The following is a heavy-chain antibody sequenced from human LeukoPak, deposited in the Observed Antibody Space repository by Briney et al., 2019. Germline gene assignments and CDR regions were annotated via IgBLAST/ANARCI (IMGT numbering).Heavy chain of an antibody. CDR1: GYTFTSYG. J-gene: IGHJ4*02. CDR3: ARLNVAYYYFDY. CDR2: ISAYNGNT. Sequence: GASVKVSCKASGYTFTSYGISWVQQAPGQGLEWMGWISAYNGNTNHAQKLQGRVTMTTDTSTSTAYMELRSLRSDDTAVYYCARLNVAYYYFDYWGQGTLVTVSS. V-gene: IGHV1-18*01. D-gene: IGHD2-21*01.